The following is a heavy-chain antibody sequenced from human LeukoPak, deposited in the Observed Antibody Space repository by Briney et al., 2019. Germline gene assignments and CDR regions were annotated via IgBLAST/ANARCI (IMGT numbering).Heavy chain of an antibody. CDR2: INHSGST. Sequence: SETLSLTCAVYGGSFRGYYWSWIRQPPGKGLEWIGEINHSGSTNYNPSLKSRVTISVDTSKNQFSLKLSSVTAADTAVYYCARGRGGDCSGGSCSYYFDYWGQGTLVTVSS. CDR3: ARGRGGDCSGGSCSYYFDY. V-gene: IGHV4-34*01. D-gene: IGHD2-15*01. CDR1: GGSFRGYY. J-gene: IGHJ4*02.